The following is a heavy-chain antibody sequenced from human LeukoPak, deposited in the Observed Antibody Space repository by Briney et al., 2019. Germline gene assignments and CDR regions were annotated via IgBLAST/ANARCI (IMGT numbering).Heavy chain of an antibody. CDR3: ARVGNYYDSSGYYLAYFDY. V-gene: IGHV1-69*04. Sequence: SAKVSCKASGGTFSSYAISWVRQAPGQGLAWMGRIIPILGIANYAQKFQGRVTITADKSTSTAYMELSSLRSEDTAVYYCARVGNYYDSSGYYLAYFDYWGQGTLVTVSS. CDR1: GGTFSSYA. J-gene: IGHJ4*02. D-gene: IGHD3-22*01. CDR2: IIPILGIA.